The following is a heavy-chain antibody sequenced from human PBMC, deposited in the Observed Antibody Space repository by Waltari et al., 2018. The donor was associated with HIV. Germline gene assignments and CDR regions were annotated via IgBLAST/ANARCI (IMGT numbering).Heavy chain of an antibody. V-gene: IGHV1-69*12. Sequence: QVQLVQSGAEVKKPGSSVKVSCKASGGTFSSYALSWVRQAPGQGLEWMGGIIPIFGTANYAQKFQGRVTITADESTSTAYMELSSLRSEDTAVYYCARKDYYDSSGYLYGMDVWGQGTTVTVSS. CDR3: ARKDYYDSSGYLYGMDV. CDR2: IIPIFGTA. J-gene: IGHJ6*02. D-gene: IGHD3-22*01. CDR1: GGTFSSYA.